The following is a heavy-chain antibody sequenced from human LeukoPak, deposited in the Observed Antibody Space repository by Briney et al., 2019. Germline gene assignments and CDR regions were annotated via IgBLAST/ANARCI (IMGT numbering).Heavy chain of an antibody. J-gene: IGHJ4*02. CDR2: IYYSGST. Sequence: SETLSPTCTVSGGSISSSSYYWGWIRQPPGKGLEWIGSIYYSGSTYYNPSLKSRVTISVDTSKNQFSLKLSSVTAADTAVYYCASRDITTVSFDYWGQGTLVTVSS. D-gene: IGHD4-11*01. CDR1: GGSISSSSYY. CDR3: ASRDITTVSFDY. V-gene: IGHV4-39*01.